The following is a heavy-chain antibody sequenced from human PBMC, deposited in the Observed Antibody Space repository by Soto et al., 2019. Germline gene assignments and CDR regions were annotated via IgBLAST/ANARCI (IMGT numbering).Heavy chain of an antibody. CDR3: TRDGEPL. V-gene: IGHV3-23*01. CDR2: ISGHGDAT. Sequence: EVQLLESGGGLVQPGGSLRLSCAASGFPFTGYAMSWVRQAPGKGLEWVSAISGHGDATFYADSVKGRFTISRDNSKNTLYLHMNSLRVEDTAMYYCTRDGEPLWGPGTMVTVSS. CDR1: GFPFTGYA. D-gene: IGHD3-3*01. J-gene: IGHJ3*01.